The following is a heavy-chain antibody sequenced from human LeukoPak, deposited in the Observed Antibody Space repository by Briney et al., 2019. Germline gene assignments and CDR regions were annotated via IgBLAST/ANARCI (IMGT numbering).Heavy chain of an antibody. CDR3: AKDSGEMATIYYYYYYMDV. J-gene: IGHJ6*03. CDR2: IRYDGSNK. D-gene: IGHD5-24*01. CDR1: GFTFITYG. V-gene: IGHV3-30*02. Sequence: GGSLRLSCAASGFTFITYGMHWVRQAPGKGLEWVAFIRYDGSNKYYADSVKGRFTISRDNSKNTLYLQMNSLRAEDTAVYYCAKDSGEMATIYYYYYYMDVWGKGTTVTVSS.